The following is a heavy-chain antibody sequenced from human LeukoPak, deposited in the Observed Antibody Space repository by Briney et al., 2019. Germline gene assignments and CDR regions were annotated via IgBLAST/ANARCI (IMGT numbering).Heavy chain of an antibody. J-gene: IGHJ4*02. V-gene: IGHV3-23*01. Sequence: GGSLRLSCAASGFIFSNYAMTWVRQAPGKGLEWASSSGSTTDHSDSVKGRFTISRDNSKNTLYLQMNSLRADDTAVYYCTRDSSYGDYSTAFDYWGQGALVTVSS. CDR2: SGSTT. CDR3: TRDSSYGDYSTAFDY. D-gene: IGHD4-17*01. CDR1: GFIFSNYA.